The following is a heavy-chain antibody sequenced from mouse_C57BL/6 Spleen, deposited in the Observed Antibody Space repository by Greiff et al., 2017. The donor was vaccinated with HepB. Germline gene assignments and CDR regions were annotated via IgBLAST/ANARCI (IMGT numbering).Heavy chain of an antibody. CDR1: GYAFTNYL. Sequence: VQVVESGAELVRPGTSVKVSCKASGYAFTNYLIEWVKQRPGQGLEWIGVINPGSGGTNYNEKFKGKATLTADKSSSTAYMQLSSLTSEDSAVYFCAREGYSFAYWGQGTLVTVSA. CDR2: INPGSGGT. D-gene: IGHD2-3*01. J-gene: IGHJ3*01. V-gene: IGHV1-54*01. CDR3: AREGYSFAY.